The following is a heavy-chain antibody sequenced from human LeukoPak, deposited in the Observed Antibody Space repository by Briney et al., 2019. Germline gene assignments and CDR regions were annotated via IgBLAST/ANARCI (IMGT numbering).Heavy chain of an antibody. J-gene: IGHJ4*02. CDR2: ISYDGSNK. Sequence: PGGSLRLSCAASGFTFSSYGMHWVRQAPGKGLEWVAVISYDGSNKYYADSVKGRFTISRDNSKNTLYLQMNSLRAEDTAVYYCAKEYGEFPGYWGQGNLVTVSS. CDR1: GFTFSSYG. CDR3: AKEYGEFPGY. D-gene: IGHD3-10*01. V-gene: IGHV3-30*18.